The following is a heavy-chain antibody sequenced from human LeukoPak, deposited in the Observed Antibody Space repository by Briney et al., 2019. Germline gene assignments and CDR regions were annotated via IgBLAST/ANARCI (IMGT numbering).Heavy chain of an antibody. J-gene: IGHJ4*02. CDR3: AKDDYDILTGSGGFDY. Sequence: GGSLRLSCAASGFTFDDYAMHWGRQAPGKGLEWVSGISWNSGSIGYADSVKGRFTISRDNAKDSLYLQMNSLRAEDTALYYCAKDDYDILTGSGGFDYWGQGTLVTVSS. CDR1: GFTFDDYA. CDR2: ISWNSGSI. V-gene: IGHV3-9*01. D-gene: IGHD3-9*01.